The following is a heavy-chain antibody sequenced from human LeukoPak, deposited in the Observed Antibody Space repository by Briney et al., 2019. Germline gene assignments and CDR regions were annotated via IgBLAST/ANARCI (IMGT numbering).Heavy chain of an antibody. J-gene: IGHJ3*02. Sequence: GESLKISCKGSGYSFTSYWIGWVRQMPGKGPEWMGIIYPGDSDTRYSPSFQGQVTISADKFISTAYLQWSSLKASDTAMYYCARRRRYDSSGYYYPDAFDIWGQGTMVTVSS. V-gene: IGHV5-51*01. D-gene: IGHD3-22*01. CDR1: GYSFTSYW. CDR3: ARRRRYDSSGYYYPDAFDI. CDR2: IYPGDSDT.